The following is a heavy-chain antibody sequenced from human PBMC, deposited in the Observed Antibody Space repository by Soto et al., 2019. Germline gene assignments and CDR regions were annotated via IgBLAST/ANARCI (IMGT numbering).Heavy chain of an antibody. D-gene: IGHD1-26*01. CDR3: ASYRVGATPNAFDI. CDR2: IYYSGST. Sequence: TLSLTCTVSGGSISSGGYYWSWIRQHPGKGLEWIGYIYYSGSTYYNPSLKSRVTISVDTSKNQFSLKLSSVTAADTAVYYCASYRVGATPNAFDIWGQGTMVTVSS. J-gene: IGHJ3*02. CDR1: GGSISSGGYY. V-gene: IGHV4-31*03.